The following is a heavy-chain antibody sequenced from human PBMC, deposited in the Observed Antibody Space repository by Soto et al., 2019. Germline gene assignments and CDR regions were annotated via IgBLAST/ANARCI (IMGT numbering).Heavy chain of an antibody. CDR3: AKDRGDIREKYNWLDP. Sequence: SSVKVSCKASGYTFTGHYLHWLRQAPGQGLEWMGWINPNTGGTYYTQKSQGRVTMTRDTSISTAYMELSSLKSDDTAVYYCAKDRGDIREKYNWLDPWGQGTLVTSPQ. D-gene: IGHD2-21*02. CDR2: INPNTGGT. V-gene: IGHV1-2*02. CDR1: GYTFTGHY. J-gene: IGHJ5*02.